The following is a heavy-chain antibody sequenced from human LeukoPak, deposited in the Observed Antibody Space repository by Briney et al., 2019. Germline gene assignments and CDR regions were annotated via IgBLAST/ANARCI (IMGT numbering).Heavy chain of an antibody. D-gene: IGHD1-1*01. V-gene: IGHV3-74*01. CDR3: ARASTGTRNGLDI. CDR2: ISNDGSST. Sequence: GGSLRLSCAASTFTFTSDWMHWVRQAPGKGLVWVSRISNDGSSTNSADSVKGRFTISRDDAKNTLYLQMNSLRAEDTAVYYCARASTGTRNGLDIWGQGTMVTVSS. CDR1: TFTFTSDW. J-gene: IGHJ3*02.